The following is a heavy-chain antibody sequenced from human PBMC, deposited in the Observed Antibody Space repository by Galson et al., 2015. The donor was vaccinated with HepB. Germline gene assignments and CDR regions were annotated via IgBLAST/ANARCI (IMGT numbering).Heavy chain of an antibody. CDR3: AGETTLSLRFLEWPGGYFDY. CDR2: INAGNGNT. Sequence: SVKVSCKASGYTFTSYAMHWVRQAPGQRLEWMGWINAGNGNTKYSQKFQGRVTITRDTSASTAYMELSSLRSEDTAVYYCAGETTLSLRFLEWPGGYFDYWGQGTLVTVSS. V-gene: IGHV1-3*01. CDR1: GYTFTSYA. J-gene: IGHJ4*02. D-gene: IGHD3-3*01.